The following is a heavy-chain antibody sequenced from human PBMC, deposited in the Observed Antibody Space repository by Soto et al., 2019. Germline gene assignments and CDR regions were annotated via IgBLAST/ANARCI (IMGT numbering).Heavy chain of an antibody. CDR1: GGPMNNYY. CDR2: MGYNGFT. CDR3: ARQGLGELHGLVDV. D-gene: IGHD2-21*01. J-gene: IGHJ6*02. V-gene: IGHV4-59*08. Sequence: QVQLQESGPGLVKPSETLSLTCTISGGPMNNYYCSWFRQPRGQGLEWIGYMGYNGFTRYNPSLRSRVAISLDTAKNKFARNLSSVTAADTALYDCARQGLGELHGLVDVWGQGITVTVSS.